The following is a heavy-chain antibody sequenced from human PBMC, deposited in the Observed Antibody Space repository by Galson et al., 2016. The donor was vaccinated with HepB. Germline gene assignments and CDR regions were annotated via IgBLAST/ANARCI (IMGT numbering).Heavy chain of an antibody. Sequence: SVKVSCKASGGSFSTYGINWVRQAPGQGLEWVGGIIPRFGTPNNAQKFQGRVTMTEDTSTNTAYMELSRLTSDDTAVYYCATDLVWGQGTTVTVSS. CDR1: GGSFSTYG. CDR2: IIPRFGTP. CDR3: ATDLV. V-gene: IGHV1-69*06. J-gene: IGHJ6*02.